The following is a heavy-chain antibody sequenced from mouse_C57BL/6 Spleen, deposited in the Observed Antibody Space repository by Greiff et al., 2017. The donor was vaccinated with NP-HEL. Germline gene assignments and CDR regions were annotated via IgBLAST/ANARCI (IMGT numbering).Heavy chain of an antibody. CDR1: GYAFSSSW. Sequence: QVQLKQSGPELVKPGASVKISCKASGYAFSSSWMNWVKQRPGKGLEWIGRIYPGDGDTNYNGKFKGKATLTADKSSSTAYMQLSSLTSEDSAVYFCARSDYDNFFAYWGQGTLVTVSA. J-gene: IGHJ3*01. V-gene: IGHV1-82*01. D-gene: IGHD2-4*01. CDR2: IYPGDGDT. CDR3: ARSDYDNFFAY.